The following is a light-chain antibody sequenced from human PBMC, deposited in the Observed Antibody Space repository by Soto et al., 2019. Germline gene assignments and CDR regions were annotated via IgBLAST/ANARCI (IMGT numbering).Light chain of an antibody. CDR1: QSVGSN. CDR3: QQNNDWPPIT. Sequence: EIVMTQSPATLSVSLGERVTLSCRASQSVGSNLAWYQQTPGRAPRLLIYGASTRAPDTPARFSGGGFGTEFALTISSLQFDDFAIYYCQQNNDWPPITFGGGTKVEIK. CDR2: GAS. J-gene: IGKJ4*01. V-gene: IGKV3-15*01.